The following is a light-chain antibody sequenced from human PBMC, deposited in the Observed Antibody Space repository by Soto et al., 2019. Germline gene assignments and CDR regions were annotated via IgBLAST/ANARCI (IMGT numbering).Light chain of an antibody. V-gene: IGLV2-14*01. CDR3: SSYATSGTNVI. Sequence: QSVLTQPPSASGSPGQSVTISCTGTSRDVGGYNWVSWYQHHPDKVPKLLIYEVADRPSGVSDRFSGSKSGNTASLTISALQAEDEAVYYCSSYATSGTNVIFGGGTKLTVL. CDR2: EVA. J-gene: IGLJ2*01. CDR1: SRDVGGYNW.